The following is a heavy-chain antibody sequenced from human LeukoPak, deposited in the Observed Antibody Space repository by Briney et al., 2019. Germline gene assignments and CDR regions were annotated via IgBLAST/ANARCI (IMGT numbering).Heavy chain of an antibody. Sequence: AGGSLRLSCAASGFTFSSYSMNWVRQAPGKGLEWVSSISSSGSNIYYADSVKGRFTISRDNAKNSLYLQMNSLRAEDTAVYYCARGRELRLYYYGMDVWGQGATVTVSS. V-gene: IGHV3-21*01. CDR3: ARGRELRLYYYGMDV. D-gene: IGHD1-26*01. J-gene: IGHJ6*01. CDR1: GFTFSSYS. CDR2: ISSSGSNI.